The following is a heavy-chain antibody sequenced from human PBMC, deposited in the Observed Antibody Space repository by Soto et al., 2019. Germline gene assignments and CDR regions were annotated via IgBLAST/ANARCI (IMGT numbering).Heavy chain of an antibody. CDR3: ARGVKYGAYSRWFDP. D-gene: IGHD4-17*01. J-gene: IGHJ5*02. V-gene: IGHV1-8*01. CDR1: GYTFTSYD. CDR2: MNPNSGNT. Sequence: ASVKVSCKASGYTFTSYDINWVRQATGQGLEYLGWMNPNSGNTGYVQKFQGRVTMTWDSSITTAYMELSSLRSEDTAVYFCARGVKYGAYSRWFDPWGQGTLVTSPQ.